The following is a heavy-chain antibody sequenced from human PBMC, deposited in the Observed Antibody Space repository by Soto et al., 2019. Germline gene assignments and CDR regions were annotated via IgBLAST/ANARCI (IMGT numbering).Heavy chain of an antibody. CDR1: GYTLSSYW. Sequence: EVQLGESGGGLVQPGGSLRLSCAASGYTLSSYWMHWVRQAPGKGLVWVSRINSDGSRTSYADSVKGRFTISRDNAKNTLYLQMNSLRAEDTAVYYCARDPEIDYSFDCWGQGTLVTVSS. CDR2: INSDGSRT. J-gene: IGHJ4*02. V-gene: IGHV3-74*01. CDR3: ARDPEIDYSFDC. D-gene: IGHD2-15*01.